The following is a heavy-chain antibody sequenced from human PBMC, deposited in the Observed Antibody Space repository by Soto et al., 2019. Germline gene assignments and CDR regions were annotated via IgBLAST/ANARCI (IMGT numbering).Heavy chain of an antibody. Sequence: ASVKVSCKASGYTFTSYYMHWVRQAPGQGLEWMGIINPSGGSTSYAQKFQGRVTMTRDTSTSTVYMELSSLRSEDTAVYYCASQSTDIVVVVAGPDDAFDIWGQGTMVTVSS. J-gene: IGHJ3*02. CDR2: INPSGGST. D-gene: IGHD2-15*01. V-gene: IGHV1-46*03. CDR3: ASQSTDIVVVVAGPDDAFDI. CDR1: GYTFTSYY.